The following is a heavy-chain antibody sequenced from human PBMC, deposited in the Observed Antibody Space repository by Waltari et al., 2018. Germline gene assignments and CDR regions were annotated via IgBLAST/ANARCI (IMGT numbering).Heavy chain of an antibody. CDR2: VYYSGST. Sequence: QVQLQESGTGRVKPSQTLSRTCTVSGVSISSGADHWNWILQPPGKGLEWIGYVYYSGSTYYNPSLKSRLTISVDTSKNQFYLHLNSVTAADTAVYYCARADYYYDKNWFDPWGQGTPVTVSS. CDR3: ARADYYYDKNWFDP. CDR1: GVSISSGADH. J-gene: IGHJ5*02. D-gene: IGHD3-22*01. V-gene: IGHV4-30-4*08.